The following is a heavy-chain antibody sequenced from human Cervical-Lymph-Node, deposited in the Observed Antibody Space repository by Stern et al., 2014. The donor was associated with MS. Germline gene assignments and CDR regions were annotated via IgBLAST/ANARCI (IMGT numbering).Heavy chain of an antibody. D-gene: IGHD3-22*01. V-gene: IGHV7-4-1*02. J-gene: IGHJ4*02. CDR3: ARGISMIVVDMGY. Sequence: QLVQSGSELKKPGASVKVSCKASGDSFSSYAMNWVRQAPGQGLEWMGWITAHTGNATYAQGFTGRFVFSLDTSVSTAYMQISSLKAEDTAVYYCARGISMIVVDMGYWGQGTLVTVSS. CDR1: GDSFSSYA. CDR2: ITAHTGNA.